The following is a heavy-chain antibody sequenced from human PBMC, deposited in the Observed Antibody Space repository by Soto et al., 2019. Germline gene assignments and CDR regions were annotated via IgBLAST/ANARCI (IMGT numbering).Heavy chain of an antibody. V-gene: IGHV3-23*01. D-gene: IGHD3-3*01. CDR2: ISDNGSNK. CDR1: GFTFSSYA. CDR3: AKSGARLRFLEWLLFDY. J-gene: IGHJ4*02. Sequence: GGSLRLSCAASGFTFSSYAMSWVRQAPGKGLEWVSAISDNGSNKYYADSVKGRFTISRDNSKNTLYLQMNSLRAEDTAVYYCAKSGARLRFLEWLLFDYWGQGTLVTVSS.